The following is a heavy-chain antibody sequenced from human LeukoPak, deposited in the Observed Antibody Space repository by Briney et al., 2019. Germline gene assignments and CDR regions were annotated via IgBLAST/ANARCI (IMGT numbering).Heavy chain of an antibody. D-gene: IGHD3-10*01. V-gene: IGHV4-34*01. CDR3: ARGIVAPYYYGSGSYYRFDY. CDR2: INHSGST. J-gene: IGHJ4*02. Sequence: SETLSLTCAVYGGSFSGYYWSWIRQPPGKGLEWIGEINHSGSTNYNPSLKSRVTISVDTSKNQFSLKLSSVTAADTAAYYCARGIVAPYYYGSGSYYRFDYWGQGTLVTVSS. CDR1: GGSFSGYY.